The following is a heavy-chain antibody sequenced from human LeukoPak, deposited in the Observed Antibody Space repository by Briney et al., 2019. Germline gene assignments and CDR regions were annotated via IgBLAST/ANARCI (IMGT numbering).Heavy chain of an antibody. V-gene: IGHV3-15*01. CDR2: IKSKTDGGTT. J-gene: IGHJ4*02. CDR1: GFTFSNAW. D-gene: IGHD3-22*01. Sequence: PGGSLRLSCAASGFTFSNAWMSWVRQAPGKGLEWVGRIKSKTDGGTTDYAAPVKGRFTISRDDSKNTLYLQMNSLKTEDTAVYYCTTDPRALYYDSSGGRGIDYWGQGTLVTVSS. CDR3: TTDPRALYYDSSGGRGIDY.